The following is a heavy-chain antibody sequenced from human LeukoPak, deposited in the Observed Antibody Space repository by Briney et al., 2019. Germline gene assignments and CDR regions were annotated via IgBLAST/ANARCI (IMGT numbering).Heavy chain of an antibody. CDR1: GFTLSIYR. V-gene: IGHV3-7*01. CDR2: IKQDGNEK. CDR3: ARDLAAGGATWDY. D-gene: IGHD1-26*01. Sequence: GGSLRLSCAASGFTLSIYRMSWVREAPGKGLEWVANIKQDGNEKYYVDSVKGRFTICRDNAKNSRYLQMHSLRAEDTAVYYCARDLAAGGATWDYWGQGTLVTVSS. J-gene: IGHJ4*02.